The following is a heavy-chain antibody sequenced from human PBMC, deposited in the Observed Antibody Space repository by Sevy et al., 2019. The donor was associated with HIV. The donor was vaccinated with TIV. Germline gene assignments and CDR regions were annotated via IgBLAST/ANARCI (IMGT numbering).Heavy chain of an antibody. J-gene: IGHJ4*02. CDR1: GFTFSDYS. CDR2: ISRSGTTR. CDR3: ARDDTASYLPVS. V-gene: IGHV3-48*02. Sequence: GGSLRLSCAASGFTFSDYSLKWVRQAPGKGLEWVSYISRSGTTRHYADSVRGRFTISRDDAKNSLYLQMSSLRDEDTAVYYCARDDTASYLPVSWGQGTLLTVSS. D-gene: IGHD3-10*01.